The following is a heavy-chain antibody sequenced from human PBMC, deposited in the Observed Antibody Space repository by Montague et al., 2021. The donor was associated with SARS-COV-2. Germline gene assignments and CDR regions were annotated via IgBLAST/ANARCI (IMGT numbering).Heavy chain of an antibody. CDR3: ARDPWRITIFGVVTRYGMDA. CDR2: IYYSGST. D-gene: IGHD3-3*01. CDR1: GGSVSSGSYY. V-gene: IGHV4-61*01. J-gene: IGHJ6*02. Sequence: SETLSLTCIVSGGSVSSGSYYWSWIRQPPGKGLEWIGYIYYSGSTNYNPSLKSRVTISEDTSKNQFSLKLSSVTAADTAVYYCARDPWRITIFGVVTRYGMDAGGQGTTVTVSS.